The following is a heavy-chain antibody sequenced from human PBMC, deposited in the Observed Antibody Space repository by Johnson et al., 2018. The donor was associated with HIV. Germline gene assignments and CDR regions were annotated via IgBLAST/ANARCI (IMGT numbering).Heavy chain of an antibody. CDR2: ISWNSGRI. CDR3: AKDRWSTGGAFDI. V-gene: IGHV3-9*01. CDR1: GFTFDDYA. J-gene: IGHJ3*02. D-gene: IGHD4-23*01. Sequence: VQLVESGGGLVQPGRSLRLSCAASGFTFDDYAMHWVRQAPGKGLEWVSGISWNSGRIGYADSVKGRFTISRDNAKNSLYLHMNSLRAEDTALYYCAKDRWSTGGAFDIWGQGTMVTVSS.